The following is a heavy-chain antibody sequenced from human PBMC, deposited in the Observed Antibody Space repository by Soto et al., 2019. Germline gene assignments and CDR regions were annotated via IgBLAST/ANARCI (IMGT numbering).Heavy chain of an antibody. J-gene: IGHJ6*02. Sequence: QVRLVQSGAEVKKPGASVKVSCKASGYTFTSYDITWVRQATGQGLECMGWMNPNRGNTGYAQKFQGRVTMTSNTSISTAYMELSSLRSEDTAVYYCAREKPSYGMDVWGQGTTVTVSS. CDR2: MNPNRGNT. CDR1: GYTFTSYD. CDR3: AREKPSYGMDV. V-gene: IGHV1-8*01.